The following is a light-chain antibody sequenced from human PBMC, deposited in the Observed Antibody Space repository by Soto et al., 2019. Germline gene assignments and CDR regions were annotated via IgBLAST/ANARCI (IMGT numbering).Light chain of an antibody. CDR2: EGS. J-gene: IGKJ1*01. CDR1: QSISSW. V-gene: IGKV1-5*03. CDR3: QQYDTYSRT. Sequence: DIQMTQSPSTLSASVGDRVTITCRASQSISSWLAWYQQKSGEAPKLLIYEGSTLARGVPSRFSGSGSGTEFPLNISSLQPDDFATFYCQQYDTYSRTFGQGTKGEVK.